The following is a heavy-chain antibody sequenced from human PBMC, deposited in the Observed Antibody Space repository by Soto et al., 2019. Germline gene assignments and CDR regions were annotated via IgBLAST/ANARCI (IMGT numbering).Heavy chain of an antibody. D-gene: IGHD6-25*01. V-gene: IGHV1-69*06. CDR1: GGTFARYS. CDR2: IIPLLKTV. Sequence: QEELVQSGAEVKKPGSSVNVSCKASGGTFARYSITWVRQAPGQRLEWMGEIIPLLKTVNYAQKFQGRVTITGDRSTSTVYMALSRLRSDDTAVYYCARDTVELFGYMDVWGHGTTVTVS. J-gene: IGHJ6*02. CDR3: ARDTVELFGYMDV.